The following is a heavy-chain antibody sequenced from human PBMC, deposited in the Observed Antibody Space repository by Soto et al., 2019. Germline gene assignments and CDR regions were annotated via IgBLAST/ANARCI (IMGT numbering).Heavy chain of an antibody. V-gene: IGHV1-8*01. CDR3: ARGRRSYGGFSGDY. J-gene: IGHJ4*02. CDR2: MNPNSGNT. D-gene: IGHD1-26*01. CDR1: GYTFTSYD. Sequence: GASVKVSCKASGYTFTSYDINWVRQAIGQGLEWMGWMNPNSGNTGYAQKFQGRVTMTRNTSISTAYMELSSLRSEDTAVYYCARGRRSYGGFSGDYWGQGTLVTVSS.